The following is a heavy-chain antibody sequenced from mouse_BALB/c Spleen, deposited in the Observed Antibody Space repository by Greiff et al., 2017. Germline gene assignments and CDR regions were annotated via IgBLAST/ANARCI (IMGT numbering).Heavy chain of an antibody. Sequence: DVQLQESGPGLVKPSQSLSLTCTVTGYSITSDYAWNWIRQFPGNKLEWMGYISYSGSTSYNPSLKSRISITRDTSKNQFFLQLNSVTTEDTATYYCARSTMNYWGQGTTLTVSS. CDR1: GYSITSDYA. D-gene: IGHD2-4*01. CDR3: ARSTMNY. CDR2: ISYSGST. V-gene: IGHV3-2*02. J-gene: IGHJ2*01.